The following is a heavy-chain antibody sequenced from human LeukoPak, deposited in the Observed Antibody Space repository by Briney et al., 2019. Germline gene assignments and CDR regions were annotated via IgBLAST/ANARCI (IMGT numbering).Heavy chain of an antibody. CDR1: GGSISSYY. CDR2: IYYSGST. V-gene: IGHV4-59*01. Sequence: SETLSLTCTVSGGSISSYYWNWIRQPPGKGLEWIGYIYYSGSTNCNPSLKSRVTISVDTSKNQFSLKLSSVTAADTAVYYCARGGYQLLLGDYWGQGALVTVSS. D-gene: IGHD2-2*01. CDR3: ARGGYQLLLGDY. J-gene: IGHJ4*02.